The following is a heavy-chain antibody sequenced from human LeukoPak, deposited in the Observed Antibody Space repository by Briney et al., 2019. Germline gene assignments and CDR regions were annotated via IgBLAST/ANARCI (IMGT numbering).Heavy chain of an antibody. CDR1: GFTFSSYS. CDR2: ISSSSSYI. V-gene: IGHV3-21*01. J-gene: IGHJ3*02. Sequence: PGGSLRLSCAASGFTFSSYSMNWVRQAPGKGLEWVSSISSSSSYIYYADSVKGRFTISRDNAKNSLYLQMNSLRAEDTAVYYCAKAEGLLWFGESDAFDIWGQGTMVTVSS. CDR3: AKAEGLLWFGESDAFDI. D-gene: IGHD3-10*01.